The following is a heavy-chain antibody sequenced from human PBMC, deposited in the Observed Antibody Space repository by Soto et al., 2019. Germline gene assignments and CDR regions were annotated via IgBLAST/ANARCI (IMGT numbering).Heavy chain of an antibody. V-gene: IGHV3-21*01. D-gene: IGHD2-2*02. J-gene: IGHJ3*02. CDR1: GFTFSSYS. Sequence: ESGGGLVKPGGSLRLSCAASGFTFSSYSMNWVRQAPGKGLEWVSSISSSSSYIYYADSVKGRFTISRDNAKNSLYLQMNSLRAEDTAVYYCARVTRRYCSSTSCYTKAFDIWGQGTMVTVSS. CDR3: ARVTRRYCSSTSCYTKAFDI. CDR2: ISSSSSYI.